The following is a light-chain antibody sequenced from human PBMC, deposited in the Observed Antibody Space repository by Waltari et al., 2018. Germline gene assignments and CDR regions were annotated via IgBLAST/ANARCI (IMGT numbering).Light chain of an antibody. Sequence: QSALTQPRPVSGPPGQSVTIPCTGPRSDVGGYTHVSWYEPHPGKAPKRMSCDVNKRPSGVPDRFSGSKSGNRASLTISGLQAEDEADYYCCSYAGSYTHVVVGGGTKLTVL. CDR2: DVN. J-gene: IGLJ2*01. V-gene: IGLV2-11*01. CDR3: CSYAGSYTHVV. CDR1: RSDVGGYTH.